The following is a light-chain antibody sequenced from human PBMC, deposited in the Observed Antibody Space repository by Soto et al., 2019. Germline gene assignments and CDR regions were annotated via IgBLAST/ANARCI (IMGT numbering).Light chain of an antibody. Sequence: LTQPASVSGSRGQWITISCTGTSSDVGGYNYVSWYQQHPGEAPKLLIYDVSNRPSGVSNRFSGSKSGNTASLTISGLQAEDEADYYCSSYRSSSTVYVFGTGTKVTVL. CDR1: SSDVGGYNY. V-gene: IGLV2-14*01. CDR2: DVS. CDR3: SSYRSSSTVYV. J-gene: IGLJ1*01.